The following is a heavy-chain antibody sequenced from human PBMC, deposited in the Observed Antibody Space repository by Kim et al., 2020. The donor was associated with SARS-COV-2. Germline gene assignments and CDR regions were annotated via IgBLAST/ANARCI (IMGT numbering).Heavy chain of an antibody. CDR3: ARPQAPYYYDSSGYYEDAFDI. CDR2: ISSSSSTI. Sequence: GGSLRLSCAASGFTFSSYSMNWVRQAPGKGLEWVSYISSSSSTIYYADSVKGRFTISRDNAKNSLYLQMNSLRDEDTDVDYCARPQAPYYYDSSGYYEDAFDIWGQGTMVTVSS. J-gene: IGHJ3*02. D-gene: IGHD3-22*01. V-gene: IGHV3-48*02. CDR1: GFTFSSYS.